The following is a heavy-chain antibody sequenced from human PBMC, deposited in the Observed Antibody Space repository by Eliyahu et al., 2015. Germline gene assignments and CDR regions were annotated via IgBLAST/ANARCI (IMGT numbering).Heavy chain of an antibody. V-gene: IGHV3-33*01. Sequence: QVQLVESGGGVVQPGXTLTLSCAASGFSFSSHGMHWVRQAPGKGLEWMALVWYDGSVKYFADSVKGRFTISRDNSKNTLYLQMNSLRAEDTAVYYCARGHSNAWYRFDSWGQGTLVTVSS. CDR3: ARGHSNAWYRFDS. D-gene: IGHD6-13*01. CDR2: VWYDGSVK. CDR1: GFSFSSHG. J-gene: IGHJ4*02.